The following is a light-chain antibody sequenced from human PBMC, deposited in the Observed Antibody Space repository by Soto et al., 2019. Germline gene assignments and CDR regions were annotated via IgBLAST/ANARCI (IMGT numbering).Light chain of an antibody. CDR1: ISNIGNHY. V-gene: IGLV1-51*01. CDR2: ANY. J-gene: IGLJ2*01. CDR3: ATWDSSLSAAV. Sequence: QSVLTQPPSVSAAPGQTVTLSCSGSISNIGNHYVSWFQQFPGTGPKLLIYANYKRPSGIPDRFSGSKSGTSATLGITGRQIGDEADDDCATWDSSLSAAVFGGGTKLTVL.